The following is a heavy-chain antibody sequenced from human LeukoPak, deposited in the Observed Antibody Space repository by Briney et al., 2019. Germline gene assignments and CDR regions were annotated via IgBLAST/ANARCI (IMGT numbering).Heavy chain of an antibody. D-gene: IGHD3-22*01. CDR1: GYTFTSYG. CDR3: ARMYYYDSSGTFDP. Sequence: GASVKVSCKASGYTFTSYGISWVRQAPGQGLEWMGWISGYNGYTHYANNHQGRVTMTTDTSTSTAYMELRSLRSDDTAVYYCARMYYYDSSGTFDPWGQGTLVTVSS. V-gene: IGHV1-18*01. CDR2: ISGYNGYT. J-gene: IGHJ5*02.